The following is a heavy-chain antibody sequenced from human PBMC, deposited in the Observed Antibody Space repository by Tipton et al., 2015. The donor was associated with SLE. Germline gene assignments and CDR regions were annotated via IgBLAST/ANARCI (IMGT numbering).Heavy chain of an antibody. Sequence: SLRLSCAASGFTFDDYGMQWVRQVPGKGLEWVSGFIGNSGSIGYADSVKGRFTISRDNAKNSLYLQVNSLRGEDTALYYCAKGLHELYSGASDYWGQGTLVTVSS. CDR3: AKGLHELYSGASDY. CDR2: FIGNSGSI. V-gene: IGHV3-9*01. CDR1: GFTFDDYG. D-gene: IGHD5-12*01. J-gene: IGHJ4*02.